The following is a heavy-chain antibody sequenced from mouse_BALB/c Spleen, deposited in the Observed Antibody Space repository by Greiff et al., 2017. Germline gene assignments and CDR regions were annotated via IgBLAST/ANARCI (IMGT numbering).Heavy chain of an antibody. Sequence: VKLMESGPGLVAPSQSLSITCTVSGFSLTSYGVHWVRQPPGKGLEWLGVIWAGGSTNYNSALMSRLSISKDNSKSQVFLKMNSLQTDDTAMYYCARDGITTVVARGYAMDYWGQGTSVTVSS. D-gene: IGHD1-1*01. CDR3: ARDGITTVVARGYAMDY. V-gene: IGHV2-9*02. J-gene: IGHJ4*01. CDR1: GFSLTSYG. CDR2: IWAGGST.